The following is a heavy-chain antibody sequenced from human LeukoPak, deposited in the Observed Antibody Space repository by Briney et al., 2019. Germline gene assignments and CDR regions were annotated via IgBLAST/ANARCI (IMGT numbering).Heavy chain of an antibody. Sequence: PSETLSLTCTIYGGSFSNYYINWIRRPPGKGLEWIGEIHPSGSTYYNPSLRSRVTISVDTSKNQFSLKLTSVTAADTAVYYCSRGEDPFKGENYWGQGTLVTVSS. CDR1: GGSFSNYY. CDR2: IHPSGST. CDR3: SRGEDPFKGENY. V-gene: IGHV4-34*01. D-gene: IGHD3-16*01. J-gene: IGHJ4*02.